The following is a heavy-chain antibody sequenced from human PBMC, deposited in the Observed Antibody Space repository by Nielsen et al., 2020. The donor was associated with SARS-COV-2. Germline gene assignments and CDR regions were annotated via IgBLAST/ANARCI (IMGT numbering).Heavy chain of an antibody. D-gene: IGHD1-1*01. CDR1: GFTFSSYE. V-gene: IGHV3-48*03. Sequence: GESLKISCAASGFTFSSYEMNWVRQAPGKGLEWVSYISSSGSTIYYADSVKGRFTISRDNAKNSLYLQMNSLRAEDTAVYYCGLMGLERRISYYYYYGMDVWGQGTTVTVSS. J-gene: IGHJ6*02. CDR3: GLMGLERRISYYYYYGMDV. CDR2: ISSSGSTI.